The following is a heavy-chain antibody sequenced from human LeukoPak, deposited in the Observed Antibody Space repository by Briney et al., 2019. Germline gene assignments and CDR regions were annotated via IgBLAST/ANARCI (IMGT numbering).Heavy chain of an antibody. V-gene: IGHV6-1*01. CDR2: TYYRSKWYY. Sequence: SQTLSLTCAISGDTVSSNSPAWNWIRQSPSRGLEWLGRTYYRSKWYYDYAISVKSRVTFTPDTFKNQLSLQLNSVTPEDTAVYYCARELGAFDTWGQGTLVTVSS. J-gene: IGHJ5*02. CDR1: GDTVSSNSPA. CDR3: ARELGAFDT. D-gene: IGHD4-17*01.